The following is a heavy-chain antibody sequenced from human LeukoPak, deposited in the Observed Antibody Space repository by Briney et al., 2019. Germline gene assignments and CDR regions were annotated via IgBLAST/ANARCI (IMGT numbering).Heavy chain of an antibody. CDR2: ISGSTGRT. CDR1: GFTFSSYA. CDR3: ARGDHYYDFLIEH. D-gene: IGHD3-3*01. V-gene: IGHV3-23*01. J-gene: IGHJ4*02. Sequence: GGSLRLSCVASGFTFSSYAMTWVRQAPGKGLEGVSSISGSTGRTYYADSARGRFTISRDNSKNTLYVQLSSLRAEDTARYYCARGDHYYDFLIEHWGQGTLVTVSS.